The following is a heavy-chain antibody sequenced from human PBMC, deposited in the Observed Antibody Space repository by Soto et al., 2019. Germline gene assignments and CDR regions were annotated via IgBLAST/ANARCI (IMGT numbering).Heavy chain of an antibody. Sequence: GGSLRLSCAASGFTVSSNYMSWVRQAPGKGLEWVSVIYSGGSTYYADSVKGRFTISRHNSKNTLYLQMNSLRAEDTAVYYCARTIWSGYLYYFDYWGQGTLVTVSS. CDR3: ARTIWSGYLYYFDY. CDR1: GFTVSSNY. J-gene: IGHJ4*02. V-gene: IGHV3-53*04. CDR2: IYSGGST. D-gene: IGHD3-3*01.